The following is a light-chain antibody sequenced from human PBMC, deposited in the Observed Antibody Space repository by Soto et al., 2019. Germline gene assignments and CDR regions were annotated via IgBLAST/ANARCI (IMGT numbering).Light chain of an antibody. J-gene: IGKJ2*01. CDR2: KVS. CDR1: QSLVHSDGNTY. V-gene: IGKV2-30*02. Sequence: DVVMTQSPLSLPVTLGQPASISCRSSQSLVHSDGNTYSNWCQQRPVQSPTRLIYKVSNRDSGVRDRFSGSGSGTDFTLKISRVEADNVGIYFCMQGSHWPAYTFGQGTKLEIK. CDR3: MQGSHWPAYT.